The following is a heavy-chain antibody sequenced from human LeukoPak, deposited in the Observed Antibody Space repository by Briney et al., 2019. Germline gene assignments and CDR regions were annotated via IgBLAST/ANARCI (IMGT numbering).Heavy chain of an antibody. D-gene: IGHD3/OR15-3a*01. Sequence: GGSLRLSCAASGFTFSNSGMHWVRQAPGKGLEWVALIRFDGSNDFYADSVKGRFTISRDNSKNTLYLQMNTLRTEDTAVYYCAKDPRFYGREWTGYFDYWGQGTLVTVSS. CDR3: AKDPRFYGREWTGYFDY. CDR2: IRFDGSND. V-gene: IGHV3-30*02. J-gene: IGHJ4*02. CDR1: GFTFSNSG.